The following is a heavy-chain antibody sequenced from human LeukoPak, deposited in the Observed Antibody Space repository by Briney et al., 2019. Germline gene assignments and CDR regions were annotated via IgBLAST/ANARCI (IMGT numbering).Heavy chain of an antibody. CDR2: ISTSSSYI. CDR1: GFTFSSYS. V-gene: IGHV3-21*01. CDR3: ARDEGYSSSWSLDY. J-gene: IGHJ4*02. D-gene: IGHD6-13*01. Sequence: SPGGSLRLSCAASGFTFSSYSMNWVRQAPGKGLEWVSSISTSSSYIYYADPMKGRFTVSRDNAKNSLYLQMNSLRAEDTAVYYCARDEGYSSSWSLDYWGQGTLVTVSS.